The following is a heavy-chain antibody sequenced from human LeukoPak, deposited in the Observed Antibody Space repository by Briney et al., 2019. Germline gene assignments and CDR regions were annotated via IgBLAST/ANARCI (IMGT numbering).Heavy chain of an antibody. CDR2: INPNSGGT. V-gene: IGHV1-2*02. J-gene: IGHJ4*02. CDR3: ASGRYSYGSTTDY. CDR1: GYTFTSYG. D-gene: IGHD5-18*01. Sequence: ASVKVSCKASGYTFTSYGISWVRQAPGQGLEWMGWINPNSGGTNYAQKFQGRVTMTRDTSISTAYMELSRLRSDDTAVYYCASGRYSYGSTTDYWGQGTLVTVSS.